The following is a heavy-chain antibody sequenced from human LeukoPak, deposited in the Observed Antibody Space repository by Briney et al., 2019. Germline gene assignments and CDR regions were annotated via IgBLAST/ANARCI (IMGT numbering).Heavy chain of an antibody. Sequence: PGGSLRLSCAASGFTFDDYAMHWVRQAPGKGLGWVSGISWNSGSIGYADSVKGRFTISRDNAKNSLYLQMNSLRAEDTALYYCAKDIAAWNYDTVFDYWGQGTLVTVSS. J-gene: IGHJ4*02. V-gene: IGHV3-9*01. CDR1: GFTFDDYA. CDR3: AKDIAAWNYDTVFDY. D-gene: IGHD1-7*01. CDR2: ISWNSGSI.